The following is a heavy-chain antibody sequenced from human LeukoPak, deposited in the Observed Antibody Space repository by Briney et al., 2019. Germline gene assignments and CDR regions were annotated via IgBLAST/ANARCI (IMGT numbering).Heavy chain of an antibody. CDR3: ARGLRGSHAFDI. J-gene: IGHJ3*02. V-gene: IGHV3-48*04. D-gene: IGHD6-25*01. CDR1: GFTFSGYG. CDR2: ITSSGSNM. Sequence: GGSLRLSCAASGFTFSGYGMNWVRQAPGKGLEWVSYITSSGSNMYYADSVKGRFTISRDNAKNSLYLQMNSLRVEDTAVYYFARGLRGSHAFDIWGQGTVVTVSS.